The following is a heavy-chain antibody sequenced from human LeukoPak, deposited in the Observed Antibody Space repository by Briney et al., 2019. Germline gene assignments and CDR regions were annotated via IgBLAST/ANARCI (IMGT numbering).Heavy chain of an antibody. J-gene: IGHJ5*02. CDR1: GGSFSGYY. Sequence: ASETLSLTCAAYGGSFSGYYWSWIRQPPGKGLEWIGEINHSGSTNYNPSLKSRVTISVDTSKNQFSLKLSSVTAADTAVYYCARDPLYSSSLASSWFDPWGQGTLVTVSS. CDR3: ARDPLYSSSLASSWFDP. D-gene: IGHD6-13*01. CDR2: INHSGST. V-gene: IGHV4-34*01.